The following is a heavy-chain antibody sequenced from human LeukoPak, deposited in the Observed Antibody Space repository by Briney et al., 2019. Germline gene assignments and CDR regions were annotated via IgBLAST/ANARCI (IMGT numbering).Heavy chain of an antibody. D-gene: IGHD6-13*01. Sequence: ASVKVSCKASGGTLSSYAISWVRQAPGQGLEWMGGIIPIFGTANYAQKFQGRVTITADESTSTAYMELSSLRSEDTAVYYCARGADHSSSWYGRENYYYYMDVWGKGTTVTISS. CDR1: GGTLSSYA. CDR3: ARGADHSSSWYGRENYYYYMDV. CDR2: IIPIFGTA. J-gene: IGHJ6*03. V-gene: IGHV1-69*13.